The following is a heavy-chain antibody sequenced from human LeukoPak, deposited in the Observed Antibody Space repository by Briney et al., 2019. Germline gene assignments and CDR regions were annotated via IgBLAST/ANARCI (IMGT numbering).Heavy chain of an antibody. V-gene: IGHV3-21*01. CDR2: ISSSSSYI. CDR3: AGYSSSWPIDY. CDR1: GSTFSSYS. D-gene: IGHD6-13*01. J-gene: IGHJ4*02. Sequence: PGGSLRLACAASGSTFSSYSMNWVRQAPGMGLEWVSSISSSSSYIYYADSVKGRFTISRDNAKNSLYLQMNSLRAEDTAVYYCAGYSSSWPIDYWGQGTLVTVSS.